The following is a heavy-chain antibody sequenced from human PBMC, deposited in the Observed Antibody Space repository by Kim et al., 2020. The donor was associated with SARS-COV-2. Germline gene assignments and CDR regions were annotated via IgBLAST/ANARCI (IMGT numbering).Heavy chain of an antibody. CDR3: AKGATQYVWGSYRALLY. V-gene: IGHV3-23*01. CDR2: ISGSGGST. J-gene: IGHJ4*02. Sequence: GGSLRLSCAASGFTFSSYAMSWVRQAPGKGLEWVSAISGSGGSTYYADSVKGRFTISRDNSKNTLYLQMNSLRAEDTAVYYCAKGATQYVWGSYRALLYWGQGTLVTVSS. D-gene: IGHD3-16*02. CDR1: GFTFSSYA.